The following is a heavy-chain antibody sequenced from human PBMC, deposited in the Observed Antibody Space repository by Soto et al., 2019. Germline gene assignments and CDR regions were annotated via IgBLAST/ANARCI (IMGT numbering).Heavy chain of an antibody. V-gene: IGHV4-34*01. CDR2: INPRGST. D-gene: IGHD2-2*01. CDR1: GASSSGHY. Sequence: QVQLQQWGAGLLKSSETLSLTCVVRGASSSGHYWAWIRQPPGKGLEWIGEINPRGSTNYDPSLKSRVTISRDTSKDQFSLSLTSVTAADTAVYYCATYCSSPSCYHRGPFDYWGQGTLVTVSA. CDR3: ATYCSSPSCYHRGPFDY. J-gene: IGHJ4*02.